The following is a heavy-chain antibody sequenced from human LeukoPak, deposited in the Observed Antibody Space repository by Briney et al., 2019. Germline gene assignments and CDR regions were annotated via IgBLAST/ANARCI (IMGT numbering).Heavy chain of an antibody. CDR3: TSKLGSSSSGY. V-gene: IGHV3-21*01. D-gene: IGHD6-6*01. CDR2: ISSTASDI. CDR1: GFTFSSYG. Sequence: GGSLRLSCAASGFTFSSYGMNWVRQAPGKGLEWVSFISSTASDIYYADSVGGRFTISRDNAKNSLYLQMNSLRADDTAIYYCTSKLGSSSSGYWGQGTLVTVSS. J-gene: IGHJ4*02.